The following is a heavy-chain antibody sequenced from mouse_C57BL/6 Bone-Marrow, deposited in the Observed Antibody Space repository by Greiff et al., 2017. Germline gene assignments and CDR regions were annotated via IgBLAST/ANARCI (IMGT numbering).Heavy chain of an antibody. CDR2: IHPSDSDT. V-gene: IGHV1-74*01. CDR1: GYTFTSYW. J-gene: IGHJ2*01. Sequence: QVQLQQSGAELVKPGASVKVSCKASGYTFTSYWMHWVKQRPGQGLEWIGRIHPSDSDTNYNKKFKGKATLTVDKSSSTAYMQLSSLTSEDSAVYYCAIRGSSSLYYFDYWGQGTTLTVSS. CDR3: AIRGSSSLYYFDY. D-gene: IGHD1-1*01.